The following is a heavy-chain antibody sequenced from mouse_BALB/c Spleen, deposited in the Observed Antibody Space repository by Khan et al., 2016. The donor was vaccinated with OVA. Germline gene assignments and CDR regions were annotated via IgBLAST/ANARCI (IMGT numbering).Heavy chain of an antibody. Sequence: EVELVESGGDLVKPGGSLTLSCAASGFTFSSYGMSWVRQTPDKRLEWVASISSGGDYTYYPASVKGRFTISRDTAKNTLYLQMSDLKSEDTAMDYCADHVNGSLAYWGQGTLVTVSA. CDR3: ADHVNGSLAY. V-gene: IGHV5-6*01. CDR1: GFTFSSYG. J-gene: IGHJ3*01. CDR2: ISSGGDYT.